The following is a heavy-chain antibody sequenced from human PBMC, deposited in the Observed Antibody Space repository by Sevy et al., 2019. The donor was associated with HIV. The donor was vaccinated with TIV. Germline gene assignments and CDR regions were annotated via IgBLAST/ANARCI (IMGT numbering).Heavy chain of an antibody. J-gene: IGHJ3*02. Sequence: SETLSLTCAVSGVSISSGPYSWNWIRQPPGKGLEWIGYIYHTWNTYYNPSLKSRITISLDRSKNQFSLRLSSVTAADTAVYFCARDGGTMTTPGSFDIWGQGTMVTVSS. V-gene: IGHV4-30-2*01. CDR2: IYHTWNT. CDR3: ARDGGTMTTPGSFDI. CDR1: GVSISSGPYS. D-gene: IGHD4-17*01.